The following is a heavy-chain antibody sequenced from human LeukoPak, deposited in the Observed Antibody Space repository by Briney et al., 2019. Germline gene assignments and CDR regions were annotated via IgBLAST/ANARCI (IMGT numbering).Heavy chain of an antibody. J-gene: IGHJ3*02. CDR1: GYSISSGYY. D-gene: IGHD3-22*01. CDR2: IYHSGST. CDR3: AREGITMIKAPVAFDI. Sequence: NASETLSLTCTVSGYSISSGYYWGWIRQPPGKGLEWIGSIYHSGSTYYNPSLKSRVTISVDTSKNQSSLKLSSVTAADTAVYYCAREGITMIKAPVAFDIWGQGTMVTVSS. V-gene: IGHV4-38-2*02.